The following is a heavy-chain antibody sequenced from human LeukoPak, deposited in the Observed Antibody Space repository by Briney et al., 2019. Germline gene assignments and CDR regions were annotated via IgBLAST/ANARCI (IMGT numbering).Heavy chain of an antibody. D-gene: IGHD6-13*01. CDR1: GFTFSSYA. Sequence: GGSLRLSCAASGFTFSSYAMSWVRQAPGKGLEWVSAISGSGGSTYYADSVKGRFTISRDNSKNTLYLQMNSLRAEDTAVYYCAAQQLVLYYGMDVWGQGTTVTVYS. J-gene: IGHJ6*02. CDR3: AAQQLVLYYGMDV. V-gene: IGHV3-23*01. CDR2: ISGSGGST.